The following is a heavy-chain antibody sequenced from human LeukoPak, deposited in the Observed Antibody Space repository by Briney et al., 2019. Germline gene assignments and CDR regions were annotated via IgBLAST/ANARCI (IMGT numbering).Heavy chain of an antibody. CDR3: TTRGDY. Sequence: GGSLRLSCAASGFTFSNAWMSWVRQAPGKGLEWVGSIKSKTDGGTTDYAAPVKGRFTISRDDSKNTLYLQMNSLKTEDTAVYYCTTRGDYWGQGTLVTVSS. CDR1: GFTFSNAW. J-gene: IGHJ4*02. V-gene: IGHV3-15*01. CDR2: IKSKTDGGTT.